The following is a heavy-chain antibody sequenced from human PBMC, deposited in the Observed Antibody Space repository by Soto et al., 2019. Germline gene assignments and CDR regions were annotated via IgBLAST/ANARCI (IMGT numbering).Heavy chain of an antibody. Sequence: HPGGSLRLSCAASGFTFSSYAMSWVRQAPGKGLEWVSAISGSGGSTYYADSVKGRFTISRDNSKNTLYLQMNSLRAEDTAVYYCAKDRAGAPDAFDIWGQGTMVTVSS. J-gene: IGHJ3*02. D-gene: IGHD1-26*01. CDR3: AKDRAGAPDAFDI. CDR2: ISGSGGST. CDR1: GFTFSSYA. V-gene: IGHV3-23*01.